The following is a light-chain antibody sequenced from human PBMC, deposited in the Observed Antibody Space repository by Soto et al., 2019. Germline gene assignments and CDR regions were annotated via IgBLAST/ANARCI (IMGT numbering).Light chain of an antibody. CDR1: SSNIGSNT. V-gene: IGLV1-40*01. CDR3: QSYDYNLSGVL. Sequence: QSVLTQPPSASGTPGQRVTISCSGSSSNIGSNTVNWYQQVPGTAPKLLIYGNFNRPSGVPDRFSGSKSGTSASLAITGLQAEDEADYYCQSYDYNLSGVLFGGGTKLTVL. CDR2: GNF. J-gene: IGLJ2*01.